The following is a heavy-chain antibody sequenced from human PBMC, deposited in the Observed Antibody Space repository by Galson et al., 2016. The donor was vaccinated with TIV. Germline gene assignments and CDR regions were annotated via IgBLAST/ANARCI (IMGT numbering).Heavy chain of an antibody. D-gene: IGHD3-22*01. V-gene: IGHV3-30*03. CDR2: ISHDGTIK. CDR1: GFTFGSYG. Sequence: SLRLSCAASGFTFGSYGMHWVRQAPGKGLEWVAVISHDGTIKYYSDSVRGRFTISRDNSKKMMSLQMNSLRAEETAIYYCARPITMMVVISPSQAFDIWGQGTMVSVSS. CDR3: ARPITMMVVISPSQAFDI. J-gene: IGHJ3*02.